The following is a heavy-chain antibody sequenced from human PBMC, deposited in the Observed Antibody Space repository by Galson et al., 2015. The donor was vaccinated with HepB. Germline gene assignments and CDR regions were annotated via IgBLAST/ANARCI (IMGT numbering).Heavy chain of an antibody. V-gene: IGHV4-34*01. Sequence: TLSLTCGVSSGSFTNYDWNWVRQAPGKGPEWIGEVNRGGSANVNPSLPSRVTITSDTSKSQFSLRLSSITAADTAMYYCVAGPFGPRFQFWYSPVYLQHWGRGTQVIVAS. J-gene: IGHJ1*01. D-gene: IGHD2-21*01. CDR2: VNRGGSA. CDR1: SGSFTNYD. CDR3: VAGPFGPRFQFWYSPVYLQH.